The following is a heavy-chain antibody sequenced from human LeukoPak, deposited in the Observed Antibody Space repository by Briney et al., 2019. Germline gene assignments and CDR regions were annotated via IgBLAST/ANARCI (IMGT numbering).Heavy chain of an antibody. CDR1: GGSFSGYY. CDR3: ARRYYGSGSFDY. CDR2: INHSGST. J-gene: IGHJ4*02. D-gene: IGHD3-10*01. V-gene: IGHV4-34*01. Sequence: SETLSLTCAVYGGSFSGYYWSWIRQPPGKGLEWIGEINHSGSTNYNPSLKSRVTISVDTSKNQFSLKLSSVTAADTAVYYCARRYYGSGSFDYWGQETLVTVSS.